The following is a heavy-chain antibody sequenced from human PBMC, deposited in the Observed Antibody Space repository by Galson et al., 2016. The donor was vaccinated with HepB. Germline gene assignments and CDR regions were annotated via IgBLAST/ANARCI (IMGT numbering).Heavy chain of an antibody. D-gene: IGHD5-24*01. CDR2: INQDGSVK. CDR3: SIRLDF. V-gene: IGHV3-7*01. CDR1: GFTFSSDW. J-gene: IGHJ4*02. Sequence: LRLSCAVSGFTFSSDWMDWVRQAPGKGLEWVANINQDGSVKHYVDSVKSRFTVSRDNSKNSLYLQMNSLRAEDTAVYYCSIRLDFWGQGTLVTVSS.